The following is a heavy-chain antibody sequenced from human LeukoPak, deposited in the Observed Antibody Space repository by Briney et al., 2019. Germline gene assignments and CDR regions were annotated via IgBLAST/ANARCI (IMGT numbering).Heavy chain of an antibody. D-gene: IGHD6-6*01. Sequence: LPGGSLRLSCAASGFTFSSYGMHWVRQAPGKGLEWVAVISYDGSNKYYADSVKGRFTISRDNSKNTLYLQMNSLRAEDTAVYYCAKGSISTSGSSSVWEYSQHWGQGTLVTVSS. J-gene: IGHJ1*01. CDR3: AKGSISTSGSSSVWEYSQH. CDR2: ISYDGSNK. CDR1: GFTFSSYG. V-gene: IGHV3-30*18.